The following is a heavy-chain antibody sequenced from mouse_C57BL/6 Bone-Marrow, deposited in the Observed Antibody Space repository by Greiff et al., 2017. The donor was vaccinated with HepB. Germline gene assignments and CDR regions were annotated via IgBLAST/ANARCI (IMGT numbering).Heavy chain of an antibody. Sequence: EVNVVESGGGLVKPGGSLKLSCAASGFTFSSYAMSWVRQTPEKRLEWVATISDGGSYTYYPDNVKGRFTISRDNAKNNLYLQMSHLKSEDTAIYYCSRVGGWLLRFAYWGQGTLVTVSA. CDR3: SRVGGWLLRFAY. CDR2: ISDGGSYT. J-gene: IGHJ3*01. CDR1: GFTFSSYA. V-gene: IGHV5-4*03. D-gene: IGHD2-3*01.